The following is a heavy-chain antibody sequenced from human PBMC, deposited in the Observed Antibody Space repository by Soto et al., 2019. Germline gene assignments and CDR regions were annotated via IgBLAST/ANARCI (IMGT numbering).Heavy chain of an antibody. CDR3: AKSEYVNGKGYLDS. J-gene: IGHJ4*02. Sequence: EVQLLESGGGLVQPGGSLRLSCAASGFPFSNYAMTWVRQAPGKGLEWVSTISDDGGGTYYADSVKGRFTISRDNSQNTLYLQMNSLRAEDTAVYYCAKSEYVNGKGYLDSWGQGTLVTVSS. D-gene: IGHD3-16*01. CDR1: GFPFSNYA. CDR2: ISDDGGGT. V-gene: IGHV3-23*01.